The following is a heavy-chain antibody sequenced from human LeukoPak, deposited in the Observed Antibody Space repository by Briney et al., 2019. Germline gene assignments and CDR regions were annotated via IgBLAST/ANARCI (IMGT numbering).Heavy chain of an antibody. V-gene: IGHV4-30-2*01. Sequence: SQTLSLTCTVSGGSISSGGYYWSWIRQPPGKGLEWIGYIYHSGSTYYNPSLKSRVTISVDRSKNQFSLKLSSVTAADTAVYYCARVWGYSYGVPSFDYWGQGTLVTVSS. J-gene: IGHJ4*02. CDR2: IYHSGST. D-gene: IGHD5-18*01. CDR3: ARVWGYSYGVPSFDY. CDR1: GGSISSGGYY.